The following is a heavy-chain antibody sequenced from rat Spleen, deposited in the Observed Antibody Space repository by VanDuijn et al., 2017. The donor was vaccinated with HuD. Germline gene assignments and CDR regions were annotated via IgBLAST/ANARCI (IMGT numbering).Heavy chain of an antibody. CDR2: ITNTGGST. J-gene: IGHJ2*01. CDR1: GFTLSDYN. D-gene: IGHD1-12*03. V-gene: IGHV5S23*01. CDR3: ARHPLYDGYPHYFDY. Sequence: EVQLVESGGDLVQPGRSLKLSCEVSGFTLSDYNMAWVRQAPTKGLEWVASITNTGGSTYYPDSVKGRFTISKDNAKNTLYLQMDSLRSEDTATYYCARHPLYDGYPHYFDYWGQGVMVTVSS.